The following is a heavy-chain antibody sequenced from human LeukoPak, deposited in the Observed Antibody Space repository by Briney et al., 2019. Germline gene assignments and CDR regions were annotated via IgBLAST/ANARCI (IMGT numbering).Heavy chain of an antibody. CDR2: IYYSGST. D-gene: IGHD5-18*01. V-gene: IGHV4-31*11. Sequence: SETLSLTCAVSGGSISSGGYSWSWIRQHPGKGLEWIGYIYYSGSTSYNPSLKSRVTISVDTSKNQFSLKLSSVSAADTAVYYCARDRYSRFDPWGQGTLVTVSS. CDR3: ARDRYSRFDP. J-gene: IGHJ5*02. CDR1: GGSISSGGYS.